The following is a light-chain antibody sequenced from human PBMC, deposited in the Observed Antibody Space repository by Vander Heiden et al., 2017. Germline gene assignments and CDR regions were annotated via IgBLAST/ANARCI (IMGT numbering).Light chain of an antibody. CDR3: GTWDSSLSAGV. CDR2: DNN. Sequence: QSVFTQPPSVSAAPGQKVTISCSGSSSNIGNNYGSWYQQHPGTAPKLLMYDNNKRPSGIPDRFSASKSGTSATLGITGLQTGDEADYYCGTWDSSLSAGVFGGGTKLTVL. J-gene: IGLJ2*01. V-gene: IGLV1-51*01. CDR1: SSNIGNNY.